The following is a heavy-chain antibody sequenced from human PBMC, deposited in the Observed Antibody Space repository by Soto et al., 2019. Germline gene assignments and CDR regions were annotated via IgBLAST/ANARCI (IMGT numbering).Heavy chain of an antibody. Sequence: PGGSLRLSCEASGFTFSRVSMYWVRQVPGKGLEWVASISSASSETWYADSVKGRLIISRDNAQNSLFLQMNTLRPEDSAIYYCARVAYWGPGTQVTVSS. J-gene: IGHJ4*02. V-gene: IGHV3-21*01. CDR1: GFTFSRVS. CDR2: ISSASSET. CDR3: ARVAY.